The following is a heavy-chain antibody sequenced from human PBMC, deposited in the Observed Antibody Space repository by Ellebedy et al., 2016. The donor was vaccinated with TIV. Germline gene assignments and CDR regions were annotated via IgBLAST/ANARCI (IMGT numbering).Heavy chain of an antibody. Sequence: PGGSLRLSCAASGFTFNNYAMSRVRQAPGKGLEWVSTISHTGTRTYYTNSVEGRFIISRDISKRALYLQMNSLRAEDTAVYYCAKGRGGGSDSSAPRYYFDYWGLGTLVTVSS. CDR3: AKGRGGGSDSSAPRYYFDY. CDR1: GFTFNNYA. J-gene: IGHJ4*02. CDR2: ISHTGTRT. V-gene: IGHV3-23*01. D-gene: IGHD3-22*01.